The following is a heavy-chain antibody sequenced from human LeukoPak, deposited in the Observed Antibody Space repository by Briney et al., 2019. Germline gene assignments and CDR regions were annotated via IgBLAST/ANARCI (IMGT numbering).Heavy chain of an antibody. J-gene: IGHJ3*02. D-gene: IGHD3-22*01. CDR2: IYQSGST. V-gene: IGHV4-59*01. CDR3: ARGNYYDSRTYYRAFDI. Sequence: SETLSLTCTVSGGYIGSYYWSWIRQPPGRGLEWIGYIYQSGSTNYNPSLKSRVTISVDTSKNQFSLKLSSVTAADTAVYYCARGNYYDSRTYYRAFDIWGQGTMVTVSS. CDR1: GGYIGSYY.